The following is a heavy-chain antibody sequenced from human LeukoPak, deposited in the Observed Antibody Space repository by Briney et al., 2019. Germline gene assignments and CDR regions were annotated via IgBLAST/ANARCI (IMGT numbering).Heavy chain of an antibody. D-gene: IGHD5-12*01. CDR3: ARGSRGYSGSPDY. V-gene: IGHV1-69*13. Sequence: ASVKVSFKASGGTFTSYAISWVRQAPGQGLEGMGGIIPIFGTANYAQKFQGRVTITADESTSTAYMELSSLRSEDTAVYYCARGSRGYSGSPDYWGQGTLVTVSS. J-gene: IGHJ4*02. CDR1: GGTFTSYA. CDR2: IIPIFGTA.